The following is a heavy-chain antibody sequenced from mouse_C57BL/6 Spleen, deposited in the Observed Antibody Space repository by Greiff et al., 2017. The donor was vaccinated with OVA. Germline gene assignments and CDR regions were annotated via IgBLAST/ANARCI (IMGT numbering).Heavy chain of an antibody. Sequence: EVNVVESGGGLVKPGGSLKLSCAASGFTFSDYGMHWVRQAPEKGLEWVAYISSGSSTIYYADTVKGRFTISRVNAKNTLFLQMTSLRSEDTAMYYCARYDDGYGEMDYWGQGTSVTVSS. J-gene: IGHJ4*01. CDR2: ISSGSSTI. CDR1: GFTFSDYG. CDR3: ARYDDGYGEMDY. V-gene: IGHV5-17*01. D-gene: IGHD2-3*01.